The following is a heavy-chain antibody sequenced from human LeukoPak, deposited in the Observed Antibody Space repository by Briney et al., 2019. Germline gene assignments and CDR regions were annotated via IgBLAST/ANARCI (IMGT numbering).Heavy chain of an antibody. V-gene: IGHV3-30*04. CDR3: ATWTRRWTPAR. CDR2: ISYDGSNK. J-gene: IGHJ4*02. D-gene: IGHD4-23*01. CDR1: GFTFSSYA. Sequence: GGSLRLSCAASGFTFSSYAMHWVRQAPGKGLEWVAVISYDGSNKYYADSVKGRFTISRDNSKNTLYLQMNSLRAEDTAVYYCATWTRRWTPARWGQGTLVTVSS.